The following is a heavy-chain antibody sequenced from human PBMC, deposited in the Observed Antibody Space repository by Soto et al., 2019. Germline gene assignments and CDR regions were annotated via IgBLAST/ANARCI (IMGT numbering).Heavy chain of an antibody. J-gene: IGHJ5*02. CDR1: GGSFSGYY. Sequence: PSETLSLTCAVYGGSFSGYYWSWIRQPPGKGLEWIGEINHSGSTNYNPSPKSRVTISVDTSKNQFSLKLSSVTAADTAVYYCARGMSGKYSSSWHNWFDPWGQGTLVTVSS. V-gene: IGHV4-34*01. CDR3: ARGMSGKYSSSWHNWFDP. D-gene: IGHD6-13*01. CDR2: INHSGST.